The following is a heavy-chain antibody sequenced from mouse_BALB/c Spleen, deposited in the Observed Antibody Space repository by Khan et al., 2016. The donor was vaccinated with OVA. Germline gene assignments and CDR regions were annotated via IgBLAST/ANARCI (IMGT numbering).Heavy chain of an antibody. V-gene: IGHV14-1*02. Sequence: VQLKESGAELVRPGALVNLFCKASGFNIKDYYIHWVKQRPEQGLEWSGWIDPENGNTIYDPKFQGKASITSDTSSNTAYLKLSSLTTKDTAVYYCARDGYTPWFAYWGQGTLVTVSA. CDR1: GFNIKDYY. J-gene: IGHJ3*01. CDR3: ARDGYTPWFAY. D-gene: IGHD2-3*01. CDR2: IDPENGNT.